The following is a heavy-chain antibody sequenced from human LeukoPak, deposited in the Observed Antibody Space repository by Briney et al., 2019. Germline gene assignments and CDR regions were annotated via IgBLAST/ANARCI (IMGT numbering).Heavy chain of an antibody. CDR2: IIPILGIA. CDR3: ARAPRSIAAAGTVWFDP. V-gene: IGHV1-69*04. Sequence: SVKVSCKASGGTFSSYAISWVRQAPGQGLEWMGRIIPILGIANYAQKFQGRVTITADKSTSTAYMELSSLRSEDTAVYYCARAPRSIAAAGTVWFDPWGQGTLVTVSS. CDR1: GGTFSSYA. D-gene: IGHD6-13*01. J-gene: IGHJ5*02.